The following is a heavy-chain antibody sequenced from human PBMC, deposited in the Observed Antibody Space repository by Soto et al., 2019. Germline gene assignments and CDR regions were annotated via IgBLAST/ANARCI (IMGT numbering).Heavy chain of an antibody. Sequence: GGSLRLSCPASGFTFSNFWVHWVRQAPGKGLVWVSRASPDGSSTSYADSVKGRFTISRDNAKNMLYMEMNSLRAEDTAVYYCASHGSGDYFWFDPWGRGTLVTVSS. V-gene: IGHV3-74*01. D-gene: IGHD4-17*01. CDR1: GFTFSNFW. CDR2: ASPDGSST. CDR3: ASHGSGDYFWFDP. J-gene: IGHJ5*02.